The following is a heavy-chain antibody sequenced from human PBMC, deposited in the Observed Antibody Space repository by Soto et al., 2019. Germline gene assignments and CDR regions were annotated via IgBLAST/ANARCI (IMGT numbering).Heavy chain of an antibody. CDR1: GGAFSSYA. J-gene: IGHJ6*02. CDR3: ARDQGSSGYYRYYYGMDV. D-gene: IGHD3-22*01. CDR2: IIPIFGTA. Sequence: SVKVSCKASGGAFSSYAISWVRQAPGQGLEWMGGIIPIFGTANYAQKFQGRVTITADESTSTAYMELSSLRSEDTAVYYCARDQGSSGYYRYYYGMDVWGQGTTVTVSS. V-gene: IGHV1-69*13.